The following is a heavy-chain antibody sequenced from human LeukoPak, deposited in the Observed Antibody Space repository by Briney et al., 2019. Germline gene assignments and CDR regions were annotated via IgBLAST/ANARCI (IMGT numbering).Heavy chain of an antibody. CDR3: ARDMRITIFGVVRSNNWFDP. V-gene: IGHV3-7*05. CDR1: GFTFSSYW. D-gene: IGHD3-3*01. CDR2: IKQDGSEK. J-gene: IGHJ5*02. Sequence: PGGSLRLSCAASGFTFSSYWMSWVRQAPGKGLEWVANIKQDGSEKYYVDSVKGRFTISRDNAKNSLYLQMNSLRAEDTAVYYCARDMRITIFGVVRSNNWFDPWGQGTLVTVSS.